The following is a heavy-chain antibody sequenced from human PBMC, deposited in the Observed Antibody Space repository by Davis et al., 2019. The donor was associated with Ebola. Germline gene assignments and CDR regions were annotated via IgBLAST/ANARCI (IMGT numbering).Heavy chain of an antibody. J-gene: IGHJ4*02. CDR1: GFPFSTYA. V-gene: IGHV3-23*01. CDR2: ITAGGDST. D-gene: IGHD5/OR15-5a*01. Sequence: GESLKISCAASGFPFSTYAMTWVRQAPGKGLEWVSLITAGGDSTTYAASVKGRFTISRDNAKNSVSLQMNSLRVDDTAVYYCARAVSEYELPRYFDYWGQGSRVTVSS. CDR3: ARAVSEYELPRYFDY.